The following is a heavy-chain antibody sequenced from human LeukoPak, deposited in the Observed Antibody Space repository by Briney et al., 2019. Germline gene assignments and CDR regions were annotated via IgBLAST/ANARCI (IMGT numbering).Heavy chain of an antibody. J-gene: IGHJ6*02. D-gene: IGHD3-22*01. V-gene: IGHV3-21*01. CDR3: ARDHSLARITMIVVVNNYYYYGMDV. CDR2: ISSSSSYI. Sequence: GGSLGLSCAASGFTFSSYSMNWVRQAPGKGLEWVSSISSSSSYIYYADSVKGRFTISRDSAKNSLYLQMNSLRAEDTAVYYCARDHSLARITMIVVVNNYYYYGMDVWGQGTTVTVSS. CDR1: GFTFSSYS.